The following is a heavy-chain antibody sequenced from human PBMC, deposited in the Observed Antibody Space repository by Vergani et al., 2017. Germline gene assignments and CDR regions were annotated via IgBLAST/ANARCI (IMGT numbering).Heavy chain of an antibody. J-gene: IGHJ5*02. D-gene: IGHD3-3*01. CDR3: ARFAYYDFWSGYDQNWFDP. V-gene: IGHV1-69*02. CDR2: IIPILGIA. CDR1: GGTFSSYT. Sequence: QVQLVQSGAEVKKPGSSVKVSCKASGGTFSSYTISWVRQAPGQGLEWMGRIIPILGIANYAQKFQGRVTITADKSTSTAYMELSSLRSEDTAVYYCARFAYYDFWSGYDQNWFDPWGQGTLVTVSS.